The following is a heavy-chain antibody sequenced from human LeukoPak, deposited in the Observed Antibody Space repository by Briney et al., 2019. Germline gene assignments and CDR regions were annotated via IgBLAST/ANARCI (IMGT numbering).Heavy chain of an antibody. Sequence: HPGGSLRLSCAASGFTFSSYAMSWVRQAPGKGLEWVSVISGSGGSTYYADSVKGRFTISRDNSENTPYLQMNSLRAEDTAVYYCAKVAYCGGDCYSDYFDYWGQGTLVTVSS. V-gene: IGHV3-23*01. CDR2: ISGSGGST. CDR1: GFTFSSYA. CDR3: AKVAYCGGDCYSDYFDY. J-gene: IGHJ4*02. D-gene: IGHD2-21*02.